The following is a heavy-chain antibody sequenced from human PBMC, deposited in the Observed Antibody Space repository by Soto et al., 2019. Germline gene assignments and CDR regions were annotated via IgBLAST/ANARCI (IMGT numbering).Heavy chain of an antibody. CDR1: GFTFSNAW. Sequence: GGSLRLSCAASGFTFSNAWMNWVRQAPGKGLEWVGRIKSKTDGGTTDYAAPVKGRFTISRDDSKNTLYLQMNSLKTEDTAVYYCTTDGDCSSTSCYQYYYYYGMDVWGQGTTLTVSS. D-gene: IGHD2-2*01. CDR3: TTDGDCSSTSCYQYYYYYGMDV. J-gene: IGHJ6*02. V-gene: IGHV3-15*07. CDR2: IKSKTDGGTT.